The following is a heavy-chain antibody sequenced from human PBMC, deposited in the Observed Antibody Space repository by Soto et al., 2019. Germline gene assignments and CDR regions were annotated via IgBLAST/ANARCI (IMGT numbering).Heavy chain of an antibody. CDR1: GFTFSGYA. J-gene: IGHJ4*02. CDR3: ANHISISGG. V-gene: IGHV3-23*01. CDR2: IDGSGSTI. Sequence: EVQLLESGGGLVQPGGSLRLSCAASGFTFSGYAMTWVRQAPGKGLEWVSVIDGSGSTIYYADSVKGGFTISRDNSRNTLDLQMNSLRAEDTAVYYCANHISISGGWGQGTLVTVSS. D-gene: IGHD3-3*01.